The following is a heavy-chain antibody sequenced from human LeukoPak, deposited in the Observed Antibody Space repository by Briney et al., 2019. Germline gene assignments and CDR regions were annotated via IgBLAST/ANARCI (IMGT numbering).Heavy chain of an antibody. J-gene: IGHJ3*02. CDR2: IYYSGST. V-gene: IGHV4-59*08. CDR1: GGSISSYY. CDR3: ARHYDSSGYYFDAFDI. D-gene: IGHD3-22*01. Sequence: SETLSLTCTVSGGSISSYYWSWIRQPPGKGLEWIGYIYYSGSTNYNPSLKSRVTISVDTSKNQFSLKLSSVTAADMAVYYCARHYDSSGYYFDAFDIWGQGTMVTVSS.